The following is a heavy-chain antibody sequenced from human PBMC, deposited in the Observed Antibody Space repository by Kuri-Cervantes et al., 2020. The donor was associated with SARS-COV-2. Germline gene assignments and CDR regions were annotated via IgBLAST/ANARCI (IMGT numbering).Heavy chain of an antibody. Sequence: GESLKISCAASGFTFSSYGMHWVRQAPGKGLEWVAVISYDGSNKYYADSVKGRFTISRDNSKNTLYLQMNSLRAEDTAVYYCAKDGSGWYSDPFDYWGQGTLVTVSS. V-gene: IGHV3-30*18. J-gene: IGHJ4*02. CDR1: GFTFSSYG. CDR3: AKDGSGWYSDPFDY. D-gene: IGHD6-19*01. CDR2: ISYDGSNK.